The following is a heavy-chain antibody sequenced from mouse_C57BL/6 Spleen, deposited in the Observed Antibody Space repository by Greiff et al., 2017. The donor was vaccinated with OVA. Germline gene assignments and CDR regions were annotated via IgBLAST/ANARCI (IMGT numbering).Heavy chain of an antibody. CDR1: GYTFTGYW. J-gene: IGHJ2*01. V-gene: IGHV1-9*01. CDR2: ILPGGGST. CDR3: ARKGRICYLDY. Sequence: VQLVESGAELMKPGASVKLSCKATGYTFTGYWIEWVKQRPGHGLEWIGEILPGGGSTNYNEKFKGKATFTADTSSNTAYMQLSSLTTEDSAIYYCARKGRICYLDYWGQGTTLTVSS.